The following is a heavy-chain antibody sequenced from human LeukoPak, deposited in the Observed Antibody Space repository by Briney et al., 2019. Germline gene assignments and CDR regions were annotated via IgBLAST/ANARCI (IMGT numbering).Heavy chain of an antibody. J-gene: IGHJ4*02. CDR2: ISAYSSNT. CDR3: ARVGRGLSPYYLDY. V-gene: IGHV1-18*01. Sequence: GASVKVSCKASGYTFTSYGISWVRQAPGQGLEWMGWISAYSSNTNYAQKLQGRVTMTTDTSTSTAYMDLRSLRSDDTAVYYCARVGRGLSPYYLDYWGQGTLVTVSS. CDR1: GYTFTSYG. D-gene: IGHD1-26*01.